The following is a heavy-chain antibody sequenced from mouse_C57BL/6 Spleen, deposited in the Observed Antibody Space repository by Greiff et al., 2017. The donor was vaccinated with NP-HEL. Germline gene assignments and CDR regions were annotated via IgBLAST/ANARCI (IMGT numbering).Heavy chain of an antibody. CDR2: INYDGSST. CDR1: GFTFSDYY. J-gene: IGHJ4*01. CDR3: ARDSEYAMDY. Sequence: EVKLMESEGGLVQPGSSMKLSCTASGFTFSDYYMAWVRQVPEKGLEWVANINYDGSSTYYLDSLKSRFIISRDNAKNILYLQMSSLKSEDTATYYCARDSEYAMDYWGQGTSVSVSS. V-gene: IGHV5-16*01.